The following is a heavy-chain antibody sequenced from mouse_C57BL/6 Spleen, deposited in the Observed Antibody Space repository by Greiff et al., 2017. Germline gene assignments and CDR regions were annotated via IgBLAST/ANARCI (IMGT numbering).Heavy chain of an antibody. Sequence: QVQLKESGPGLVAPSQSLSITCTVSGFSLTSYGVHWVRQPPGKGLEWLVVIWSDGSTTNNSALKSRLSSSKDNSKSQVFLKMNSLQTDDTAMYYCARQNDYDVDYAMDYWGQGTSVTVSS. CDR1: GFSLTSYG. CDR2: IWSDGST. CDR3: ARQNDYDVDYAMDY. D-gene: IGHD2-4*01. J-gene: IGHJ4*01. V-gene: IGHV2-6-1*01.